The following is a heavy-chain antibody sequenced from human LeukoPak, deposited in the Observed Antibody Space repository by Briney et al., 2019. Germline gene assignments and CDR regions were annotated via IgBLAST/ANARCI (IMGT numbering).Heavy chain of an antibody. J-gene: IGHJ4*02. V-gene: IGHV3-7*01. D-gene: IGHD6-6*01. CDR3: ARIGYSSPSFDY. CDR2: LKQDGSET. CDR1: GFTFSSYW. Sequence: GGFLRLSCAASGFTFSSYWMSWVRQAPGKGLEWVANLKQDGSETDSVDSLKGRFTISRDNAKNSVYLQMNSLRAEDTAVYYCARIGYSSPSFDYWGQGILVTVSS.